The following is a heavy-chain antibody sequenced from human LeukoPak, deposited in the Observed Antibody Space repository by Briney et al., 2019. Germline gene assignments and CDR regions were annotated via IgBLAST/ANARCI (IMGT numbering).Heavy chain of an antibody. Sequence: GGSLRLSCAASGFTFDDYGMDWVRHAPGKGLEWVSGISWNSGSIVYADSVKGRFTISRDNAKTSLYLQMNSLRAEDTALYYCAKGDVLLWFGEFQHWGQGTLVTVSS. D-gene: IGHD3-10*01. CDR3: AKGDVLLWFGEFQH. J-gene: IGHJ1*01. CDR2: ISWNSGSI. V-gene: IGHV3-9*01. CDR1: GFTFDDYG.